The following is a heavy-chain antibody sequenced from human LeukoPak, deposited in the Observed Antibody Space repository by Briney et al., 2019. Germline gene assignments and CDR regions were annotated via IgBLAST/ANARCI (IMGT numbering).Heavy chain of an antibody. CDR2: ISIYNGKI. CDR1: GYTFTSHG. V-gene: IGHV1-18*01. J-gene: IGHJ3*02. CDR3: ARWDYYDSRTFDI. Sequence: ASVKVSCKASGYTFTSHGISWVRQAPGQGLEWMGWISIYNGKINYAQKFQGRVTMTTDTSTSTAYMELRSLRSDDTAVYYCARWDYYDSRTFDIWGQGTMVTVS. D-gene: IGHD3-22*01.